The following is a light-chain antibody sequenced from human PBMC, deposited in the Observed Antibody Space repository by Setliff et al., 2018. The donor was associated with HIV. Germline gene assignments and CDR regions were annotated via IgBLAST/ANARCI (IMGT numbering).Light chain of an antibody. V-gene: IGLV2-14*03. CDR1: SSDVGGYNY. J-gene: IGLJ1*01. Sequence: QSALTQPRSVSGSPGQSVTISCTGTSSDVGGYNYVSWYQHLPGKAPKLMIYDVTKRPSGVSNRFSGSRSGNTASLTISGLQVEDEADYYCSSYTTSSTLYVFGPGTKVTVL. CDR2: DVT. CDR3: SSYTTSSTLYV.